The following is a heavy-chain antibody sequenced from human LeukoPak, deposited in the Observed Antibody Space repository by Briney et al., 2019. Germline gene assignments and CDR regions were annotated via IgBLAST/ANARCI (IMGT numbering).Heavy chain of an antibody. J-gene: IGHJ6*03. D-gene: IGHD2-2*01. V-gene: IGHV3-23*01. Sequence: LGGSLLLSCAVSGIPLSNYGMSWVRQAPGKGLEWVAGIIDSGGRTNYADSVKGRFTISRDNPKNTLYLQMNSLRAEDTAVYYCTTRPGYQLLGSSYYYMDVWGAGTTVTVSS. CDR2: IIDSGGRT. CDR1: GIPLSNYG. CDR3: TTRPGYQLLGSSYYYMDV.